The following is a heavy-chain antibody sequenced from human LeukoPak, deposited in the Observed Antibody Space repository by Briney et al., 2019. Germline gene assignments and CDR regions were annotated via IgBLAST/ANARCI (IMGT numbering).Heavy chain of an antibody. J-gene: IGHJ4*02. Sequence: SGGSLRLSCAASGFTFSSYAMSWVRQAPGKGLEWVAFIRYDGSNKYYADSVKGRFTISRDNSKNTLYLQMNSLRAEDTAVYYCARDEYSYGYFDYWGQGTLVTVSS. V-gene: IGHV3-30*02. CDR1: GFTFSSYA. CDR2: IRYDGSNK. CDR3: ARDEYSYGYFDY. D-gene: IGHD5-18*01.